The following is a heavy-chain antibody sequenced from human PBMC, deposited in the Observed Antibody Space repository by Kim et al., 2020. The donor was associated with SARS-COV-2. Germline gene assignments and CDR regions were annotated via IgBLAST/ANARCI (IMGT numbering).Heavy chain of an antibody. V-gene: IGHV3-23*01. CDR2: ISDSGGTT. CDR1: GFIFSSYA. D-gene: IGHD1-26*01. Sequence: GGSLRLSCAASGFIFSSYAMSWVRQAPGKGLEWVSGISDSGGTTYYADSVKGRFTISRDSSKNTLYLQMNSLRAEDTAVYYCAEDGPFGSYYGIDAFDIWGQGTMVTVSS. CDR3: AEDGPFGSYYGIDAFDI. J-gene: IGHJ3*02.